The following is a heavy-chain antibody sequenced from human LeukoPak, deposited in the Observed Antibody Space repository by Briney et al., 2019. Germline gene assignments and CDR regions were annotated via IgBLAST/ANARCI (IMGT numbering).Heavy chain of an antibody. CDR1: GFTFSSYA. CDR3: ARGRPIEMSTIDY. V-gene: IGHV3-30*04. D-gene: IGHD5-24*01. CDR2: ISYHGGNK. J-gene: IGHJ4*02. Sequence: GGSLRLSCAASGFTFSSYAMHWVRQAPGKGLEWVAVISYHGGNKYYADSVKGRFTISRDNSKNTLYLQMNSLRAEDTAVYYCARGRPIEMSTIDYWGQGTLVTVSS.